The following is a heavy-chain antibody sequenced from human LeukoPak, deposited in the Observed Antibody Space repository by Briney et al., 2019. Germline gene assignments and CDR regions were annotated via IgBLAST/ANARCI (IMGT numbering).Heavy chain of an antibody. CDR2: IYYSGST. Sequence: SETLSLTCTVSGGSISSYYWSWIRQPPGKGLEWIGYIYYSGSTNYNPSLKSRVTISVDTSKNQFSLKLTSVTAADTAVYYCARLPLGAFAEFLNFDYWGQGIPVTVSS. CDR1: GGSISSYY. CDR3: ARLPLGAFAEFLNFDY. V-gene: IGHV4-59*01. J-gene: IGHJ4*02. D-gene: IGHD3-10*01.